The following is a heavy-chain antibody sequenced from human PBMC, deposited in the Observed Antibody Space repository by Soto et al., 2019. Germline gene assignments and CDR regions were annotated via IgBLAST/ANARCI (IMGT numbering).Heavy chain of an antibody. Sequence: QVQLVQSGAEVKKPGASVKVSCKASGYTFTSYGISWVRQAPGQGLEWMGWISAYNGNTNYAQKLKGRVTRTTETYTSTAYMELRSLRSDDTAVYYCASSPDSSGWGRLYAYWGQGTLVTVSS. V-gene: IGHV1-18*04. D-gene: IGHD3-22*01. J-gene: IGHJ4*02. CDR2: ISAYNGNT. CDR3: ASSPDSSGWGRLYAY. CDR1: GYTFTSYG.